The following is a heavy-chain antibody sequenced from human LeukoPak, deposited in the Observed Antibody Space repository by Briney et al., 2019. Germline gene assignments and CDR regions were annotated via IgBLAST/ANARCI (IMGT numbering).Heavy chain of an antibody. J-gene: IGHJ4*02. CDR1: GFTFSSYA. V-gene: IGHV3-23*01. Sequence: GGSLRLSCAASGFTFSSYAMSWVRQAPGKGLEWVSAISGSGGSTYYADSVKGRFTISRDNSKNTLYLQMNSLRAEDTAVYYCAKSRYYDFWSGFPLDYWGQGTLATVSS. CDR3: AKSRYYDFWSGFPLDY. CDR2: ISGSGGST. D-gene: IGHD3-3*01.